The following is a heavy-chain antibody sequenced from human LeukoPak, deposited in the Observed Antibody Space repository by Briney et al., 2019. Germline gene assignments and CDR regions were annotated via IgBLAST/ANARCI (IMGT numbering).Heavy chain of an antibody. Sequence: GESLKISCKGSGYSFTTYWIGWVRQMPGKGLEWLGIIYPGDSDTRYSPSFQGQVTISADKSISTAYLQWSSLKASDTAMYYCARRWEEQQVDYWGQGTLVTVSS. CDR2: IYPGDSDT. CDR3: ARRWEEQQVDY. J-gene: IGHJ4*02. D-gene: IGHD6-13*01. V-gene: IGHV5-51*01. CDR1: GYSFTTYW.